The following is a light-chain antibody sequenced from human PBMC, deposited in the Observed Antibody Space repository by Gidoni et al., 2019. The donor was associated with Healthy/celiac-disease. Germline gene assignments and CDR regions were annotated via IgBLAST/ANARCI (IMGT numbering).Light chain of an antibody. J-gene: IGKJ3*01. V-gene: IGKV3-11*01. Sequence: EIVLTQSPATLSLSPGERATLSCRASQSVSSYLAWYQQKPGQAPRLLIYDASNRATGIPARFSGSGSGTDFTLTISSLEPEDFAVYYCQQRSNWPLRGFTFGPGTKVDIK. CDR3: QQRSNWPLRGFT. CDR2: DAS. CDR1: QSVSSY.